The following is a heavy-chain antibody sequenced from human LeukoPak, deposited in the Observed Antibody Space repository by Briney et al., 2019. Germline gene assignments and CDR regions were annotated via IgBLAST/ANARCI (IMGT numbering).Heavy chain of an antibody. CDR2: ISSSSSYI. V-gene: IGHV3-21*01. D-gene: IGHD6-13*01. CDR1: GFTFSSYS. CDR3: ARVRSSRAYYFDY. Sequence: GGSLRLPCAASGFTFSSYSMNWVRQAPGKGLEWVSSISSSSSYIYYADSVKGRFTISRDNAKNSLYLQMNSLRAEDTAVYYCARVRSSRAYYFDYWGQGTLVTVSS. J-gene: IGHJ4*02.